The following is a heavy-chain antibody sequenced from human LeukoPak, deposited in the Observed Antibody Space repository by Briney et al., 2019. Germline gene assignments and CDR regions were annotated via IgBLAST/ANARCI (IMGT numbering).Heavy chain of an antibody. Sequence: ASVKVSCKASGYTFTGYYIHWVRQAPGQGREWMGWINSNTGGTDYAQNFQGRVTMTRDTSINTAYMELSSLKSDDTAVYYCARERVGATSHAFDIWGQGTMVTVSS. CDR3: ARERVGATSHAFDI. V-gene: IGHV1-2*02. CDR1: GYTFTGYY. J-gene: IGHJ3*02. D-gene: IGHD1-26*01. CDR2: INSNTGGT.